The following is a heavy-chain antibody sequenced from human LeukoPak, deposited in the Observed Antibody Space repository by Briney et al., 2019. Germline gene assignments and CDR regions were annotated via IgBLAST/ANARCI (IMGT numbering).Heavy chain of an antibody. CDR3: ARSDYGGNLFDY. J-gene: IGHJ4*02. Sequence: ASVKVSCKASGCTFTGYYMHWVRQAPGQGLEWMGRINPNSGGTNYAQKFQGRVTMTRDTSISTAYMELSRLRSDDTAVYYCARSDYGGNLFDYWGQGTLVTVSS. CDR2: INPNSGGT. V-gene: IGHV1-2*06. D-gene: IGHD4-23*01. CDR1: GCTFTGYY.